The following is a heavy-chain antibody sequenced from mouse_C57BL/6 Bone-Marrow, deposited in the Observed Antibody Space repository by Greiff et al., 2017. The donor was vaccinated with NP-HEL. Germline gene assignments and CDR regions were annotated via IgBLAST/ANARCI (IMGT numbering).Heavy chain of an antibody. D-gene: IGHD2-5*01. J-gene: IGHJ1*03. V-gene: IGHV5-6*01. CDR2: ISSGGSYT. Sequence: EVKLVESGGDLVKPGGSLKLSCAASGFTFGSYGMSWVRQTPDKRLEWVATISSGGSYTYYPDSVKGRFTISRDNAKNTLYLQMSSLKSEDTAMYYCARPYSNYWYFDVWGTGTTVTVSS. CDR3: ARPYSNYWYFDV. CDR1: GFTFGSYG.